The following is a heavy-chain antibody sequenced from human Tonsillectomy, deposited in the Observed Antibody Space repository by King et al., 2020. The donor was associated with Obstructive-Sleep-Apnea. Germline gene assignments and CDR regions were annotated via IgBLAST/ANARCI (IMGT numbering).Heavy chain of an antibody. J-gene: IGHJ6*02. V-gene: IGHV1-69*01. CDR2: IIPLFXXA. CDR3: ARAXXAGYQHGXDX. D-gene: IGHD6-25*01. CDR1: XGXXXSXX. Sequence: VQLVESGAEVKXPXXWVKVXXKAXXGXXXSXXISXVRQAPGXGXEXXGGIIPLFXXASYTQXFRARXTVTADEPXSTASMGLXSLRSDDTAVYHCARAXXAGYQHGXDXXGXXTTVTVPS.